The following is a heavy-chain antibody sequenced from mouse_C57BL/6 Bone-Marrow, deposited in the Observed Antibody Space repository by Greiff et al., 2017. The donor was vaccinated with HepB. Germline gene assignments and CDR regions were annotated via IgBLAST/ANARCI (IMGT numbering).Heavy chain of an antibody. J-gene: IGHJ3*01. CDR1: GFSFNTYA. CDR2: IRSKSNNYAT. CDR3: VRQGGRAYDYDETWFAY. V-gene: IGHV10-1*01. D-gene: IGHD2-4*01. Sequence: EVKLMESGGGLVQPKGSLKLSCAASGFSFNTYAMNWVRQAPGKGLEWVARIRSKSNNYATYYADSVKDRFTISRDDSESMLYLQMNNLKTEDTAMYYCVRQGGRAYDYDETWFAYWGQGTLVTVSA.